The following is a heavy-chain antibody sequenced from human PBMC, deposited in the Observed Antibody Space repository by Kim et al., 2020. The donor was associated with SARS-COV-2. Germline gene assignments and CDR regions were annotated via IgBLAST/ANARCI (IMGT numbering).Heavy chain of an antibody. Sequence: PPLKSRVTISVDTSKNQFSLKLSSVTAADTAVYYCARERRSSGYPSYFDYWGQGTLVTVSS. CDR3: ARERRSSGYPSYFDY. J-gene: IGHJ4*02. V-gene: IGHV4-39*07. D-gene: IGHD3-22*01.